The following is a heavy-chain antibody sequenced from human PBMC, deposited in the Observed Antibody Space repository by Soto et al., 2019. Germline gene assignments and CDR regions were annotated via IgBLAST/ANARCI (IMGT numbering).Heavy chain of an antibody. Sequence: QVQLVQSGTEVKKPGASVKVSCKASGYTFTSYGIHWVRQAPGQRLEWMGWINAANGDTKYSPKFQGRVTITRDTSASTAYMELGSLRSEDTAVYYCVRRHVSATGIDWFDPWGQGTLVTVSS. CDR3: VRRHVSATGIDWFDP. CDR1: GYTFTSYG. CDR2: INAANGDT. V-gene: IGHV1-3*01. D-gene: IGHD6-13*01. J-gene: IGHJ5*02.